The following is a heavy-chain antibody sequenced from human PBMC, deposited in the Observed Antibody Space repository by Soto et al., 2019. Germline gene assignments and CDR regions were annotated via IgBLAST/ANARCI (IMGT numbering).Heavy chain of an antibody. CDR3: ARDPRLGIDAFDI. CDR2: INHSGST. Sequence: SETLSLTCAVYGGSFSGYYWSWIRQPPGKGLEWIGEINHSGSTNYNPSLKSRVTISVDTSKNQFSLKLSSVTAADTAVYYCARDPRLGIDAFDIWGQGTMVTVSS. V-gene: IGHV4-34*01. D-gene: IGHD3-16*01. CDR1: GGSFSGYY. J-gene: IGHJ3*02.